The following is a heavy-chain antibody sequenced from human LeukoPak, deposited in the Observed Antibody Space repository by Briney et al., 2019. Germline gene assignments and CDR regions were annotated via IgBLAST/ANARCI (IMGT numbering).Heavy chain of an antibody. CDR2: IYYRGST. V-gene: IGHV4-59*01. Sequence: PSETLSLTCTVSGASISRYYWSWIRQPPGKGLEWIGYIYYRGSTNYNPSLKSRVTISVDTSKNQFSLQLSSVTAADTAVYYCARGPHPAAGTDHPFDYWGQGTLVTVSS. J-gene: IGHJ4*02. CDR3: ARGPHPAAGTDHPFDY. CDR1: GASISRYY. D-gene: IGHD6-13*01.